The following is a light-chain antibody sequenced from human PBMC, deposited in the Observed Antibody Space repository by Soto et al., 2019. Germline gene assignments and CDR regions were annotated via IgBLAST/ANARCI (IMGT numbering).Light chain of an antibody. CDR2: EAS. J-gene: IGKJ1*01. CDR3: QQYNGFWT. V-gene: IGKV1-5*03. Sequence: DIQMTQSPSTLYASVGDIVTITCRASQSISGSLAWYQQKPGKAPKLLIYEASNLKSGVPSRFSGSGSGTEYTLTISSLQPDDSASYYCQQYNGFWTFGQGTRVEIK. CDR1: QSISGS.